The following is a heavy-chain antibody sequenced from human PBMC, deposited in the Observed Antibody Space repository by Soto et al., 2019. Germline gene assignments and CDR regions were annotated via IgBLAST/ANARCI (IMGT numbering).Heavy chain of an antibody. V-gene: IGHV1-69*01. Sequence: QVQLVQSGAEVKKPGSSVKVSCKASGGTFSSYAISWVRQAPGQGLEWMGGIIPIFGTANHAQKFQGRVTITADESTSTAYMELSSLRSEDTAVYYCQKTGGYSAQTGGYDYWGQGTLVTVSS. D-gene: IGHD5-12*01. J-gene: IGHJ4*02. CDR3: QKTGGYSAQTGGYDY. CDR2: IIPIFGTA. CDR1: GGTFSSYA.